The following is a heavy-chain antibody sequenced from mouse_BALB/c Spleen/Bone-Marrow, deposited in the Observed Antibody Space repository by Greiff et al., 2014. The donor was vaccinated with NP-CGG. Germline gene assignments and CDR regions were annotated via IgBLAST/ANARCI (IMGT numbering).Heavy chain of an antibody. V-gene: IGHV14-3*02. CDR3: AAYYYGSSQFAY. CDR2: IDPANGNT. Sequence: EVKLKESGAELVKPGASVKLSCTASGFNIKDTYMHWVKQRPEQGLEWIGRIDPANGNTKYDPKFQGKATITADTSSNTAYLQLSSLTSEDTAVYYCAAYYYGSSQFAYWGQGTLVTVSA. CDR1: GFNIKDTY. J-gene: IGHJ3*01. D-gene: IGHD1-1*01.